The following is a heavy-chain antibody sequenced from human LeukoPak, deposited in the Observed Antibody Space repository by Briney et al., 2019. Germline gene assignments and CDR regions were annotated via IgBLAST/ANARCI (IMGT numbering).Heavy chain of an antibody. V-gene: IGHV1-18*01. D-gene: IGHD2-21*01. CDR1: GYTFINYG. Sequence: GASVTVSCKASGYTFINYGITWVRQAPGQGLEWMGYISVYSGNTNHAQKLQGRVTMTTDTSTSTAYMELRSLRSDDTAVYYCARDSHIAEVAYYFDYWGQGTLVSVSS. CDR3: ARDSHIAEVAYYFDY. CDR2: ISVYSGNT. J-gene: IGHJ4*02.